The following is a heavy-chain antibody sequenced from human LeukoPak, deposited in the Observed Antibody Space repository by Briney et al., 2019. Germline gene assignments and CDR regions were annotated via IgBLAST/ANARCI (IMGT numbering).Heavy chain of an antibody. Sequence: PGGSLRLSCAASGFTFSSYSMNWARQAPGKGPEWVASINHNGNVNYYVDSVKGRFTISRDNAKNSLYLQMSNLRAEDTAVYFCARGGGLDVWGQGATVTVSS. CDR2: INHNGNVN. CDR1: GFTFSSYS. V-gene: IGHV3-7*03. CDR3: ARGGGLDV. D-gene: IGHD3-16*01. J-gene: IGHJ6*02.